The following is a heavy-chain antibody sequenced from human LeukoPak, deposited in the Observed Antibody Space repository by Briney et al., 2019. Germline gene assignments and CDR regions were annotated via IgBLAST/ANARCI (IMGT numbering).Heavy chain of an antibody. CDR3: ARDTDNWNDGNWFDP. CDR1: GGTFSSYA. Sequence: SVKVSCKASGGTFSSYAISWVRQAPGQGLEWMGGVIPIFGTANYAQKFQGRVTITADESTSTAYMELSSLRSEDTAVYYCARDTDNWNDGNWFDPWGQGTLVTVSS. D-gene: IGHD1-1*01. J-gene: IGHJ5*02. CDR2: VIPIFGTA. V-gene: IGHV1-69*13.